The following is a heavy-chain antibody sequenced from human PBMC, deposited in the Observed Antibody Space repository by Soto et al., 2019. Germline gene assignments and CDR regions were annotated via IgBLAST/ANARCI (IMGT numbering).Heavy chain of an antibody. V-gene: IGHV3-30*03. CDR3: ARDRAGNYFDS. CDR2: IPYDGSKI. Sequence: GGSLRLSCAASGLTFSSHGMHWVRQAPGKGLEWVAFIPYDGSKIYYADSVKGRFTISRDNSKNTLYLQMNSLRAEDTAVYYCARDRAGNYFDSWGQGTLVTVSS. J-gene: IGHJ4*02. D-gene: IGHD3-10*01. CDR1: GLTFSSHG.